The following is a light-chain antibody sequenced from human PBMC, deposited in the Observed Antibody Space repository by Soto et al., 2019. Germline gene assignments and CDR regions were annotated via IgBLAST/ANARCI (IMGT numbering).Light chain of an antibody. CDR3: QQSYSTPQT. CDR1: QSISSY. Sequence: DIKMNQSPSSLSASVGDRVTITCRASQSISSYINWYQQKPGKAPKLLIYAASSLQSGVPSRFSGSGSGTDFTLTISSLQPEDFATYYCQQSYSTPQTFGQGTKVEIK. CDR2: AAS. V-gene: IGKV1-39*01. J-gene: IGKJ1*01.